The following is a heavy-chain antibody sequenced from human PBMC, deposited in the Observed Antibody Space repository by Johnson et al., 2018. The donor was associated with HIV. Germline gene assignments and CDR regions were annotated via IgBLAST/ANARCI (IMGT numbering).Heavy chain of an antibody. V-gene: IGHV3-30*02. J-gene: IGHJ3*02. D-gene: IGHD6-13*01. CDR3: AKEAKQHDAFDI. Sequence: QVQLVESGGGVVQPGGSLRLSCAASGFTFSSYGMHWVRQAPGKGLEWVAFIRYDGSNKYYADSVKGRFTISRDNSKNTLDLQMNSLRAEDTALYYCAKEAKQHDAFDIWGQGTMVTVSS. CDR1: GFTFSSYG. CDR2: IRYDGSNK.